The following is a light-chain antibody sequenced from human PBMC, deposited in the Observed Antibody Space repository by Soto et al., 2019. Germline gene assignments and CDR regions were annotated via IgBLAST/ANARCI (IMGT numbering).Light chain of an antibody. V-gene: IGKV3-11*01. CDR1: QSVSSY. Sequence: EIVLTQSPATLSLSPGERATLSCRASQSVSSYLLWYQQKPGQTPRLLIYDASNRATGIPARFSGSGSETDFTLTTSSLEPEDFAVYYCQHRMNWPLTFGQGTRLEIK. CDR3: QHRMNWPLT. J-gene: IGKJ5*01. CDR2: DAS.